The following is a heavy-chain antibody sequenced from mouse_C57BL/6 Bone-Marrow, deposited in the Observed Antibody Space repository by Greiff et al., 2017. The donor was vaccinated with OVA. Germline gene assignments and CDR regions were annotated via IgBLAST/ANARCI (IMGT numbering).Heavy chain of an antibody. CDR2: IHPNSGST. J-gene: IGHJ4*01. CDR1: GYTFTSYW. D-gene: IGHD2-4*01. Sequence: VQLQQPGAELVKPGASVKLSCKASGYTFTSYWMHWVKQRPGQGLEWIGMIHPNSGSTNYNEKFKSKATLTVDKSSSTAYMQLSSLTSEDSAVYYCARFDYDHYYAMDYWGQGTSVTVSS. CDR3: ARFDYDHYYAMDY. V-gene: IGHV1-64*01.